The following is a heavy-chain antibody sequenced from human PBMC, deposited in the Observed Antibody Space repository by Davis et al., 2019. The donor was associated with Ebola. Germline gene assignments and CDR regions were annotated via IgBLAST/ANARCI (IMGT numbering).Heavy chain of an antibody. CDR2: ISGSGGST. J-gene: IGHJ3*02. CDR1: GFTFSSYA. CDR3: AKGWDIVVVPAAKRGAFDI. D-gene: IGHD2-2*01. V-gene: IGHV3-23*01. Sequence: PGGSLRLSCAASGFTFSSYAMSWVRQAPGKGLEWVSAISGSGGSTYYADSVKGRFTISRDNSKNTLYLQMNSLRAEDTAEYYCAKGWDIVVVPAAKRGAFDIWGQGTMVTVSS.